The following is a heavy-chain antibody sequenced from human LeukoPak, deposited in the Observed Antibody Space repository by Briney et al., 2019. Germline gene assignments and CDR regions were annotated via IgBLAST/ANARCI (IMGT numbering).Heavy chain of an antibody. D-gene: IGHD3-22*01. Sequence: GGSLRLSCAASGFTFSDYYMSWIRQAPGKGLEWVSYISSSGSTIYYADSVKGRFTISRDNAKNSLYLQMNSLRAEDTAVYYCAKDSPSLYYDSSGPIWGQGTMVTVSS. CDR1: GFTFSDYY. CDR3: AKDSPSLYYDSSGPI. CDR2: ISSSGSTI. V-gene: IGHV3-11*01. J-gene: IGHJ3*02.